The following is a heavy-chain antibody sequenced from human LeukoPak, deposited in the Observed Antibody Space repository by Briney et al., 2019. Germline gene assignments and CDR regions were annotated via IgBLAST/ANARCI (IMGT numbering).Heavy chain of an antibody. CDR2: ISWNSGSI. D-gene: IGHD2-2*02. Sequence: GRSLRLSCAASGFTFDECAMRWVRHAAGKGLEWVSTISWNSGSIVYADSVKGRFTLSRDNANTSLYLQMNSLRAEDTALYYCAKDKGYCSTTSCYMFDYWGQGTLVTVSS. J-gene: IGHJ4*02. CDR3: AKDKGYCSTTSCYMFDY. CDR1: GFTFDECA. V-gene: IGHV3-9*01.